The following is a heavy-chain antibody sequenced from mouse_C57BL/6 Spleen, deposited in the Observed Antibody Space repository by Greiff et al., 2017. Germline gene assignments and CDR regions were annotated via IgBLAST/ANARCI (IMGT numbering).Heavy chain of an antibody. J-gene: IGHJ1*03. Sequence: EVKLVESGGGLVQPKGSLKLSCAASGFSFNTYAMNWVRQAPGKGLEWVARIRSKSNNYATYYADSVKDRFTISRDDSESMLYLQMNNLKTEDTAMYYCVYGSSLYWYFDVWGTGTTVTVSS. V-gene: IGHV10-1*01. CDR1: GFSFNTYA. CDR2: IRSKSNNYAT. CDR3: VYGSSLYWYFDV. D-gene: IGHD1-1*01.